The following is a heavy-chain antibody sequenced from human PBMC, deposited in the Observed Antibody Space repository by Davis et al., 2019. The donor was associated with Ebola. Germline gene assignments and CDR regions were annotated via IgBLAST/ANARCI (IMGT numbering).Heavy chain of an antibody. V-gene: IGHV3-48*03. D-gene: IGHD5-12*01. CDR3: ATMEIVNVVGVHATDV. J-gene: IGHJ6*02. Sequence: GGSLRLSCTASGFSLSPFGLNWVRQAPGGGLEWVSCISSTGDASDYADSVRGRFSISRDNTKHSVYLEMTNLRGDDTAVYYCATMEIVNVVGVHATDVWGQGTTVIVSS. CDR2: ISSTGDAS. CDR1: GFSLSPFG.